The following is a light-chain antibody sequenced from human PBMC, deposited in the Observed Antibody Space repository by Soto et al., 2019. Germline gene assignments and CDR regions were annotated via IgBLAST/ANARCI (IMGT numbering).Light chain of an antibody. CDR1: QTIATF. CDR2: DAS. J-gene: IGKJ5*01. Sequence: IQMTQSPASLSASVGARVTITCRASQTIATFLNWYQQKPGKAPKLLIYDASSLESGVPSRFSGSGSGTDFTLTISSLQPEDFATYYCQQFNNYPHAITFGQGTRLEIK. CDR3: QQFNNYPHAIT. V-gene: IGKV1D-13*01.